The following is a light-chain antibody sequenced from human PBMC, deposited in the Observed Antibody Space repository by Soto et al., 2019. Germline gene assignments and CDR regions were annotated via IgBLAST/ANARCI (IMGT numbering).Light chain of an antibody. Sequence: DIQMTQSPSTLSASVGDRVTITCRASQSISSWLAWYQQKPGKAPKLLIYDASSLESGVPSRFSGSGSGTEFTLTNSSLQPDDFATYYCQQYNSYCTFGQGTKLEIK. V-gene: IGKV1-5*01. CDR3: QQYNSYCT. CDR2: DAS. J-gene: IGKJ2*02. CDR1: QSISSW.